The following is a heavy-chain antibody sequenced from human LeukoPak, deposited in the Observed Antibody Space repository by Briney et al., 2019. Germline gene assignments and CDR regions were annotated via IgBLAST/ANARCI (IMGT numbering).Heavy chain of an antibody. CDR1: GGSISSSNW. J-gene: IGHJ3*02. V-gene: IGHV4-4*02. CDR2: IYHSGRT. CDR3: ARDYSRIYGRGAFDI. D-gene: IGHD4-17*01. Sequence: SETLSLTCAVSGGSISSSNWWSWVRQPPGKGLEWIGEIYHSGRTNYNPSLKNRVTISVDKSKNQFSLKLSSVTAADTAVYYCARDYSRIYGRGAFDIWGQGTMVTVSS.